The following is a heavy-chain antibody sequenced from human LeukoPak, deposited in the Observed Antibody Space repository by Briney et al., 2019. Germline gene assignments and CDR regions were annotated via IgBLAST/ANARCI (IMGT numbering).Heavy chain of an antibody. CDR2: IRYDGSNK. J-gene: IGHJ3*02. D-gene: IGHD1-26*01. V-gene: IGHV3-30*02. CDR3: ARSARKRGSYHPGAFDI. Sequence: GGSLRLSCAASGFTFSSYGMHWVRQAPGKGLEWVAFIRYDGSNKYYADSVKGRFTISRDNSKNTLYLQMNSLRAEDTAVYYCARSARKRGSYHPGAFDIWGQGTMVTVSS. CDR1: GFTFSSYG.